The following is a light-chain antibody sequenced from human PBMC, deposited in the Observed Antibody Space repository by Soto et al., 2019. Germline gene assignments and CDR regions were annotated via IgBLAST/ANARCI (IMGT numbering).Light chain of an antibody. CDR1: SSDVGLYDY. V-gene: IGLV2-14*01. Sequence: SVLTQPASVSGSPGQSITISCTGTSSDVGLYDYVSWYQQHPGKAPQLMIYAVSNRPSGVSNRFSASKSGNTASLFISGLQAEDEADYYCSSYTSDSSYVFGSGTKV. J-gene: IGLJ1*01. CDR3: SSYTSDSSYV. CDR2: AVS.